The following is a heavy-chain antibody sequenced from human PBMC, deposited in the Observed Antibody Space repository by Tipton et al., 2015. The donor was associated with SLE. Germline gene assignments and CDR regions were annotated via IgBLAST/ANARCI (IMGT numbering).Heavy chain of an antibody. CDR3: ARRGYDSSGFFDY. J-gene: IGHJ4*02. D-gene: IGHD3-22*01. V-gene: IGHV4-4*07. CDR2: IYTSGST. Sequence: TLSLTCSVSGGSTSSYYWSWIRQPAGKGLEWMGRIYTSGSTNYNPSLKSRVTMSVDTSKNQFSLKLSSVTAADTAVYYCARRGYDSSGFFDYWGQGTLVTVSP. CDR1: GGSTSSYY.